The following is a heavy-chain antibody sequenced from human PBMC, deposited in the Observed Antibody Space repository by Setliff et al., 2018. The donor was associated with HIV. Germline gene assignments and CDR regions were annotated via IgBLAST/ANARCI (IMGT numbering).Heavy chain of an antibody. J-gene: IGHJ6*03. CDR1: GYTFTSYD. CDR2: MSPNSGNT. Sequence: ASVKVSCKASGYTFTSYDINWVRQATGQGLEWMGWMSPNSGNTGYAQKFQGRVTMTRNTSISTAYMELSSLRSEDTAVYCCARGLAVAGKSYYSYYYMDVWGKGTTVTVSS. V-gene: IGHV1-8*01. D-gene: IGHD6-19*01. CDR3: ARGLAVAGKSYYSYYYMDV.